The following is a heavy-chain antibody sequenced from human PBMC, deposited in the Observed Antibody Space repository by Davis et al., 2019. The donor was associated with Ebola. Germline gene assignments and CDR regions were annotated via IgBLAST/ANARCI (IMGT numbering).Heavy chain of an antibody. V-gene: IGHV3-73*01. J-gene: IGHJ4*02. CDR3: SIAAAGTNDY. D-gene: IGHD6-13*01. CDR2: IRSKANSYAT. CDR1: GFTFSGSA. Sequence: GESLKISCAASGFTFSGSAMHWVRQPSGKGLEWVGRIRSKANSYATAYAASVKGRFTISRDDSKNTAYLQMNSLKTEDTAVYYCSIAAAGTNDYWGQGTLVTVSS.